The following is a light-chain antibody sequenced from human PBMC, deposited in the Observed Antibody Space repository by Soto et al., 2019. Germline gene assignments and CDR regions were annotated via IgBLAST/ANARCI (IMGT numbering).Light chain of an antibody. Sequence: EIVLTQSPGTLSFSPGERATLSCTASQSLSSNFLAWYQQKPGQAPRLLIYDTSSRATGIPDRFSGSGSGTDSTLTISRLEPEDFAVYHCQQYDSSPRTFGQGTRWIS. J-gene: IGKJ1*01. CDR2: DTS. V-gene: IGKV3-20*01. CDR1: QSLSSNF. CDR3: QQYDSSPRT.